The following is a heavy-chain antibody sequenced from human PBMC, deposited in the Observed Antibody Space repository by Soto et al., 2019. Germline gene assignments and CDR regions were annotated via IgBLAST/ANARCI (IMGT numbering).Heavy chain of an antibody. V-gene: IGHV4-59*08. CDR1: GWSINTYY. CDR2: IYYSGST. J-gene: IGHJ4*02. Sequence: PSETMSLTCTVSGWSINTYYWSWIRQPPGKGLEWIGYIYYSGSTTYNPSLKSRVTFSVDTSKNQFSLKLSSVTAADTAVYYCARTYYDILTGYYFDYWGQGTLVTVSS. CDR3: ARTYYDILTGYYFDY. D-gene: IGHD3-9*01.